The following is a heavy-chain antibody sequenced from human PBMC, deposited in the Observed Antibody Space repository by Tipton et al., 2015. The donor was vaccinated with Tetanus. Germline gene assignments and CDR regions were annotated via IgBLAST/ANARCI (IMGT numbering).Heavy chain of an antibody. CDR1: DGPVSSGGFY. Sequence: TLSLTCSVSDGPVSSGGFYWGWVRQVTGKGLEWIGNIYYSGTTYYTPFLRGRLPISVDTSKNQFSLKLTSVTAPDSAIYYCVRDKLRRGFSGYLYYELWGRGTLVPVAS. CDR2: IYYSGTT. D-gene: IGHD5-12*01. J-gene: IGHJ2*01. V-gene: IGHV4-31*03. CDR3: VRDKLRRGFSGYLYYEL.